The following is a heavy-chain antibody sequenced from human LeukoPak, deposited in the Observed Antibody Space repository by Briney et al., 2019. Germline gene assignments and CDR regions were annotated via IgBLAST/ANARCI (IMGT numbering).Heavy chain of an antibody. CDR3: ARVPGYSSSWLDAFDI. D-gene: IGHD6-13*01. CDR1: GGSISSSSYY. Sequence: SETLSLTCTVSGGSISSSSYYWGWIRQPPGKGLEWIGSIYYSGSTNYNPSLKSRVTISVDTSKNQFSLKLSSVTAADTAVYYCARVPGYSSSWLDAFDIWGQGTLVTVSS. J-gene: IGHJ3*02. CDR2: IYYSGST. V-gene: IGHV4-39*07.